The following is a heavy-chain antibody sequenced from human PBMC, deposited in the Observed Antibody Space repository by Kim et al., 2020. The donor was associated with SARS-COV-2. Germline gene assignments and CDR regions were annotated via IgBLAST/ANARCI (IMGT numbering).Heavy chain of an antibody. D-gene: IGHD3-22*01. CDR2: ISGSGGST. CDR3: AKGERITMIVVVTLFDY. V-gene: IGHV3-23*01. Sequence: GGSLRLSCAASGFTFSSYAMSWVRQAPGKGLEWVSAISGSGGSTYYADSVKGRFTISRDNSKNTLYLQMNSLRAENTAVYYCAKGERITMIVVVTLFDYWGQGTLVTVSS. J-gene: IGHJ4*02. CDR1: GFTFSSYA.